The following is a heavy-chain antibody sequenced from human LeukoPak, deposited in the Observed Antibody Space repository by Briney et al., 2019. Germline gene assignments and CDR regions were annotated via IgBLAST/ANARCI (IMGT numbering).Heavy chain of an antibody. CDR2: VFYSGKT. J-gene: IGHJ5*02. CDR1: GDYINTGHW. Sequence: SETLSLTCSVSGDYINTGHWWSWVRQPPGKGLEWIGEVFYSGKTDFNPSLKNRVTISLDKSKNQFSLKLSSVTAADTAVYYCARVVLLWFGEFSGWFDPWGQGTLVTVSS. D-gene: IGHD3-10*01. CDR3: ARVVLLWFGEFSGWFDP. V-gene: IGHV4-4*02.